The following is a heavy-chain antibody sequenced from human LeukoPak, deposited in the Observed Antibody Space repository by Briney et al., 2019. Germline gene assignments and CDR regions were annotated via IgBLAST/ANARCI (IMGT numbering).Heavy chain of an antibody. Sequence: SETLSLTCAVYGGSFSGYYLSWIRQPPGKGLEWIGEINHSGSTNYNPSLKSRVTISVDTSKNQFSLKLSSVTAADTAVYYCARAYYYDSSGYPDFYYFDYWGQGTLVTVSS. CDR1: GGSFSGYY. V-gene: IGHV4-34*01. CDR2: INHSGST. D-gene: IGHD3-22*01. CDR3: ARAYYYDSSGYPDFYYFDY. J-gene: IGHJ4*02.